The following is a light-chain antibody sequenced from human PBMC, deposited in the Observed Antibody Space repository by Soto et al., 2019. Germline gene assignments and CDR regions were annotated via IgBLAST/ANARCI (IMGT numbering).Light chain of an antibody. CDR1: SSDVGGYNF. Sequence: QSALTQPASVSGSPGQSITISCTGTSSDVGGYNFVTWYQQHPGKAPKLIICNVSEWPSGVSNRFSGSKSGNTASLTIAGLQAEDEADYYCNSYTSSRTYVFGTGTKVTVL. V-gene: IGLV2-14*01. J-gene: IGLJ1*01. CDR3: NSYTSSRTYV. CDR2: NVS.